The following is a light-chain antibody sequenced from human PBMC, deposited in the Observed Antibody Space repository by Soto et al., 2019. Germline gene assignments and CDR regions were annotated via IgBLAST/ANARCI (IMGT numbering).Light chain of an antibody. Sequence: SYELTQPLSVSVALGQTARITCGGNNIGSKNVHWYQQKPGQAPVLVIYRDSNRPSGIPERFSGSNSGNTATLTISRAQAGDEADYYCQVWDSSIRVFGGGTKLTVL. J-gene: IGLJ3*02. V-gene: IGLV3-9*01. CDR2: RDS. CDR1: NIGSKN. CDR3: QVWDSSIRV.